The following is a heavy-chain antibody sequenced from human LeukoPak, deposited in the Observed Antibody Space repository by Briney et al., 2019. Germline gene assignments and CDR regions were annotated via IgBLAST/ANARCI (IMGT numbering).Heavy chain of an antibody. Sequence: ASVKVSCKASGYTFTSYGISWVRQAPGQGLEWMGSISPYTGNTKYAERLQDRVIMTTDTSPRTAYMELRSLRSDDTAVSYCARDQYDSVWGSYRPYFDYWGQGTPVTVSS. CDR2: ISPYTGNT. V-gene: IGHV1-18*04. J-gene: IGHJ4*02. CDR1: GYTFTSYG. D-gene: IGHD3-16*02. CDR3: ARDQYDSVWGSYRPYFDY.